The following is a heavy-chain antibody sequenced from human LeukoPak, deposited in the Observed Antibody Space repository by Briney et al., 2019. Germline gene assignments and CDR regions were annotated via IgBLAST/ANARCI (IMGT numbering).Heavy chain of an antibody. J-gene: IGHJ4*02. Sequence: GGSLTQTCAPSGFTFSNYAMNWVRQAPGKGLEWVSGINGSGVITYYSDSVKGRFTISRDNSKNSLYLQMKSLRAEDTAVYYCAKDSSQGGDYLDTWGQGTLVTVSS. CDR1: GFTFSNYA. D-gene: IGHD3-16*01. V-gene: IGHV3-23*01. CDR3: AKDSSQGGDYLDT. CDR2: INGSGVIT.